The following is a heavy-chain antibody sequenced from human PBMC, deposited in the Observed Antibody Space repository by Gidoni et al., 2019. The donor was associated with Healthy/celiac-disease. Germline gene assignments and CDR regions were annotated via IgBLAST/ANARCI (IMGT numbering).Heavy chain of an antibody. CDR2: INHSGST. V-gene: IGHV4-34*01. D-gene: IGHD6-6*01. CDR1: CGCFSGYY. CDR3: ASVDSSSSMNSVDY. J-gene: IGHJ4*02. Sequence: QVQLHHGGTVLLKPSETLSLTCAVYCGCFSGYYWRRIRQPPGQGLEWIGEINHSGSTNYNPSIKSRVTISVDTSKNQFSLTLSSVTAADTDVYYCASVDSSSSMNSVDYWGQGTLVTVSS.